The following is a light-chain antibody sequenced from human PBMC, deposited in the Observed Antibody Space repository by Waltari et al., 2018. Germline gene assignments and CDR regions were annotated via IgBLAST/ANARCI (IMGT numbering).Light chain of an antibody. CDR3: QQYNSYPLT. Sequence: DIQMTQSPSSLSASVGDRVTITCRASQSIGGYLAWYQQKPDKAPQSLIYVASKLQSGVPSRFSGSGSGTDYTLTITSLQPEDFATYYYQQYNSYPLTFGGGTKVEIK. CDR1: QSIGGY. V-gene: IGKV1D-16*01. J-gene: IGKJ4*01. CDR2: VAS.